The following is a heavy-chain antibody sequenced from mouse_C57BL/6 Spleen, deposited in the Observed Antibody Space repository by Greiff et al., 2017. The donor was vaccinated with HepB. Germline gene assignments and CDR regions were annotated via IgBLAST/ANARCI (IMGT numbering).Heavy chain of an antibody. CDR1: GYTFTSYG. D-gene: IGHD1-1*01. CDR2: IYPRSGNT. Sequence: VKLVESGAELARPGASVKLSCKASGYTFTSYGISWVKQRTGQGLEWIGEIYPRSGNTYYNEKFKGKATLTADKSSSTAYMELRSLTSEDSAVYFCARTYGSSYRYFDVWGTGTTVTVSS. J-gene: IGHJ1*03. V-gene: IGHV1-81*01. CDR3: ARTYGSSYRYFDV.